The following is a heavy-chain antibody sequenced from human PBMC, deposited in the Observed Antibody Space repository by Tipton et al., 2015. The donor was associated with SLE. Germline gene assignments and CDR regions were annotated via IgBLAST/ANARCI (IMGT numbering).Heavy chain of an antibody. CDR1: GYSFTSYW. CDR2: IYPGDSDT. Sequence: QSGAEVKKPGESLKISCKGSGYSFTSYWIGWVRQMPGKGLEWMGIIYPGDSDTRYSPSFQGQVTISADKSIGTAYLQWISLKASDAAMYYGARRYAATAPFDYWGQGTLVTVSS. D-gene: IGHD6-25*01. V-gene: IGHV5-51*01. J-gene: IGHJ4*02. CDR3: ARRYAATAPFDY.